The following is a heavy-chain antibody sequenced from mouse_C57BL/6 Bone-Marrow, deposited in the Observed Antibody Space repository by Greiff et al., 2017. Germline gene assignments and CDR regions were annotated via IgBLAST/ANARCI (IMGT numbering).Heavy chain of an antibody. D-gene: IGHD2-3*01. CDR2: IYPRSGNT. CDR3: ARVGYYWFAY. V-gene: IGHV1-81*01. CDR1: GYTFTSYG. J-gene: IGHJ3*01. Sequence: LLESGAELARPGASVKLSCKASGYTFTSYGISWVKQRTGQGLEWIGEIYPRSGNTYYNEKFKGKATLTADKSSSTAYMELRSLTSEDSAVYFCARVGYYWFAYWGQGTLVTVSA.